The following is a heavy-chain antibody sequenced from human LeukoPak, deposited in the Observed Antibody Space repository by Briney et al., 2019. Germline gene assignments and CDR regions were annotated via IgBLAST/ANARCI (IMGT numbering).Heavy chain of an antibody. CDR3: ARHEVRYYFDY. CDR1: GGSISSYY. J-gene: IGHJ4*02. Sequence: SETLSLTCTVSGGSISSYYWSWIRQPPGKGLGWIGYIYTSGSTNYNPSLKSRVTISVDTSKNQFSLKLSSVTAADTAVYYCARHEVRYYFDYWGQGTLVTVSS. D-gene: IGHD4/OR15-4a*01. CDR2: IYTSGST. V-gene: IGHV4-4*09.